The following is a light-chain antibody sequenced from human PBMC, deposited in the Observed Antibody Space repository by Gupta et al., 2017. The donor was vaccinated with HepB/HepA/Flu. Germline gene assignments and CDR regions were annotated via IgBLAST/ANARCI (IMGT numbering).Light chain of an antibody. CDR3: QHENQSLWK. Sequence: EILLTQSPDTLSLSPGETATLSCRASQSVLNDYLAWYQQKPGQAPRLLIYDTSNRVTGIPDRFSGSGSGTDFTLTITKVEPADFAVYYCQHENQSLWKFGQGTKVEI. J-gene: IGKJ1*01. CDR2: DTS. CDR1: QSVLNDY. V-gene: IGKV3D-20*02.